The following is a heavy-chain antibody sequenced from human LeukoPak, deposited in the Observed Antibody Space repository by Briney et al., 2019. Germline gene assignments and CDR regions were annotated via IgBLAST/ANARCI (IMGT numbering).Heavy chain of an antibody. CDR2: INPNSGDT. D-gene: IGHD2-2*01. J-gene: IGHJ4*02. CDR1: GYTFTCYH. CDR3: ARDYCSSTSCLFVY. V-gene: IGHV1-2*06. Sequence: ASVKVSCKASGYTFTCYHMHWVRQAPGQGLEWMGRINPNSGDTNYAQKFQGRVTMTKDTSISTAYMELSRLRSDDTAVYYCARDYCSSTSCLFVYWGQGTLVTVSS.